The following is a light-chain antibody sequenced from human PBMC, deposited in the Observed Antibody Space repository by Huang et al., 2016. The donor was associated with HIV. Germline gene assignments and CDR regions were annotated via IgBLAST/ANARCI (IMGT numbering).Light chain of an antibody. J-gene: IGKJ5*01. V-gene: IGKV1-39*01. CDR1: QTISHY. CDR3: QQGYSTPIT. CDR2: DAS. Sequence: DIQMTQSPSSLSASVGDRVSITCRASQTISHYVNWYQQRPGKAPKLLIYDASTWQSGVPSRFSGSGSGTDLTLTISSLQSEDFATYFCQQGYSTPITFGQGTRLEI.